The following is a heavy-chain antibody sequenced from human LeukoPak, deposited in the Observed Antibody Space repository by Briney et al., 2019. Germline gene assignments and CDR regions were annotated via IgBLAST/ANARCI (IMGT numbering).Heavy chain of an antibody. CDR3: ATTGYCSSTSCYDFAFDI. D-gene: IGHD2-2*03. Sequence: SGTLSLTCTVSGGSISSGDYYGSWIRQPPGKGLEWIGYIYYSGSTYYNPSLKSRVTISVDTSKNQFSLKLSSVTAADTAVYYCATTGYCSSTSCYDFAFDIWGQGTMVTVSS. V-gene: IGHV4-30-4*08. J-gene: IGHJ3*02. CDR2: IYYSGST. CDR1: GGSISSGDYY.